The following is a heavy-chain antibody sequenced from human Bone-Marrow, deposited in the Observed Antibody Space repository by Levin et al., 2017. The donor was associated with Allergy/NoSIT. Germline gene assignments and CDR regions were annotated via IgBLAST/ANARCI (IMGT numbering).Heavy chain of an antibody. D-gene: IGHD6-13*01. CDR2: ISSSGSTI. J-gene: IGHJ5*02. Sequence: GESLKISCAASGFTFSSYEMNWVRQAPGKGLEWVSYISSSGSTIYYADSVKGRFTISRDNAKNSLYLQMNSLRAEDTAVYYCARDQSSAAGTWWFDPWGQGTLVTVSS. V-gene: IGHV3-48*03. CDR3: ARDQSSAAGTWWFDP. CDR1: GFTFSSYE.